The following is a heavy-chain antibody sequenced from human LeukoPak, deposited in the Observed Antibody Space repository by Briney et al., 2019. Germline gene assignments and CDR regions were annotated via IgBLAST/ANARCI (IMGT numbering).Heavy chain of an antibody. CDR2: IRFDGSNR. Sequence: GGSLRLSCAASGLTFSTFGMHWVRQAPGKGLEWVAFIRFDGSNRYYAESLKGRFTISRDNSKNTLYPQMNSLRAEDTAIYFCAKGGYYFDYWGQGALVIVSS. V-gene: IGHV3-30*02. J-gene: IGHJ4*02. CDR3: AKGGYYFDY. CDR1: GLTFSTFG.